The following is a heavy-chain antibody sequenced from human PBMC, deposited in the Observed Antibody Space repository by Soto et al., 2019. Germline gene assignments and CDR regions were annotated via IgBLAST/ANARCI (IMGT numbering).Heavy chain of an antibody. CDR1: GYTFTSYG. CDR3: VRRHVSATGIDWFDP. CDR2: INAANGDT. Sequence: RASVKVSFKASGYTFTSYGIHWLRQAPGQRLEWMGWINAANGDTKYSPKFQGRVTITRDTSASTAYMELSSLRSEDTAVYYCVRRHVSATGIDWFDPWGQGTLVTVSS. D-gene: IGHD6-13*01. V-gene: IGHV1-3*01. J-gene: IGHJ5*02.